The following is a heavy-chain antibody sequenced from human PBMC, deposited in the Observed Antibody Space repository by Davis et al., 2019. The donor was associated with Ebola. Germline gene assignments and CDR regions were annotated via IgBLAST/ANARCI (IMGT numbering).Heavy chain of an antibody. CDR1: GYTFTSYG. V-gene: IGHV1-18*01. J-gene: IGHJ4*02. CDR3: ARDPTVTPLDY. Sequence: ASVTVSCKASGYTFTSYGISWVRQAPGQGLEWMGWISAYNGNTNYAQKLQRRVTMTTDTSTSTAYMELRSLRSDDTAVYYCARDPTVTPLDYWGQGTLVTVSS. D-gene: IGHD4-17*01. CDR2: ISAYNGNT.